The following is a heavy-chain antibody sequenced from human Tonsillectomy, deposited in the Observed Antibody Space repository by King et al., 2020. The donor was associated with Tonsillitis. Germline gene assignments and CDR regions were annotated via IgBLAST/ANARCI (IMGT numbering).Heavy chain of an antibody. CDR2: ISGYNEDT. Sequence: QLVQSGAEVKKPGASVTVSCRASGYTFTAFGISWVRQAPGQGLEWMGWISGYNEDTEYAQKLQGRVTLTTDTSTTTAYMELRSLRSDDTAVYYCAREDTATLTGPDSYSGMDVWGQGTTVTVSS. CDR1: GYTFTAFG. V-gene: IGHV1-18*01. J-gene: IGHJ6*02. D-gene: IGHD2-2*01. CDR3: AREDTATLTGPDSYSGMDV.